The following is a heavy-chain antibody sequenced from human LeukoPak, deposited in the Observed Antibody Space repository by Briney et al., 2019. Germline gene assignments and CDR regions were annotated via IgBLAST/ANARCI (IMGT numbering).Heavy chain of an antibody. CDR2: IFYTGKT. CDR1: GGSIGSENYW. CDR3: ARGAITMVRGVIIRVSHWFDP. V-gene: IGHV4-39*01. Sequence: SETLSLTCDVPGGSIGSENYWWGWLRQPPGKGLEWIGIIFYTGKTHDNPSLKSRVSMSVDTSKNQFSLKLSSVTAADTAVYYRARGAITMVRGVIIRVSHWFDPWGQGTLVTVSS. J-gene: IGHJ5*02. D-gene: IGHD3-10*01.